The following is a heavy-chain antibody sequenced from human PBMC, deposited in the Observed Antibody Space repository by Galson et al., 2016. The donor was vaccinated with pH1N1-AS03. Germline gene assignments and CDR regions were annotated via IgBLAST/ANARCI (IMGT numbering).Heavy chain of an antibody. Sequence: SLRLSCAASGFTFDTYGMHWVRLAPGKGLEWVSYIYSGGTTSYADSVKGRFTISRDNSKNTVHLQMNSLSPEDTAVYYCARDRRGHGDLDYWGQGTLVTVSS. J-gene: IGHJ4*02. V-gene: IGHV3-53*01. D-gene: IGHD4-17*01. CDR3: ARDRRGHGDLDY. CDR1: GFTFDTYG. CDR2: IYSGGTT.